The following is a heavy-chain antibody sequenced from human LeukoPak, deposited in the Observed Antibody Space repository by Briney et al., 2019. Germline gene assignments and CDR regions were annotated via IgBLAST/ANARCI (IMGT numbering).Heavy chain of an antibody. V-gene: IGHV4-4*02. CDR1: GGSISSSNW. J-gene: IGHJ3*02. D-gene: IGHD3-9*01. Sequence: PSGTLSLTCAVSGGSISSSNWWSWVRQPPGKGLEWIGEIYHSGSTNYNPSLKSQVTISVDKSKNQFSLKLSSVTAADTAVYYCASDILTGLRAFDIWGQGTMVTVSS. CDR2: IYHSGST. CDR3: ASDILTGLRAFDI.